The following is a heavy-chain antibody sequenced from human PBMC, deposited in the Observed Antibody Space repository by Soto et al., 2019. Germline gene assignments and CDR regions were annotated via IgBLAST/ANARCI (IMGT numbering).Heavy chain of an antibody. D-gene: IGHD1-26*01. CDR1: GGSFSGYY. V-gene: IGHV4-34*01. J-gene: IGHJ4*02. CDR3: ASTFSGSSRLDY. CDR2: INHSGST. Sequence: SETLSLTCAVYGGSFSGYYWSWIRQPPGKGLEWIGEINHSGSTNYNPSLKSRVTISVDTSKNQFSLKLSSVTAADTAVYYCASTFSGSSRLDYWGQGTLVTVSS.